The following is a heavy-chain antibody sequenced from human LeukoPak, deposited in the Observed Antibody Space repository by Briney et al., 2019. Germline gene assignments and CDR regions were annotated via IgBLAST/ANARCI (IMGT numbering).Heavy chain of an antibody. CDR1: GYSFTSYG. J-gene: IGHJ5*02. Sequence: GESLKISCKGAGYSFTSYGICCGRQMPWKGLDWMGGIYPGDSDPRYSPSLQGQVNISAEKSIRTDYLQCSSLQASDTAMYYCARGTFWSGYYPRDRNWFDPWGQGTLVTVSS. V-gene: IGHV5-51*06. D-gene: IGHD3-3*01. CDR2: IYPGDSDP. CDR3: ARGTFWSGYYPRDRNWFDP.